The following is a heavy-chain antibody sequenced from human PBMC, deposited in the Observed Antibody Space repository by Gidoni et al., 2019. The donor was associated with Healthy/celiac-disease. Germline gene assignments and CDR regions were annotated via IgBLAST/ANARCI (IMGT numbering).Heavy chain of an antibody. CDR1: GFTFSNAW. V-gene: IGHV3-15*01. Sequence: EVQLVESGGGLVKPGGSLRLSCAASGFTFSNAWMSWVRQAPGKGLEWVGRIKSKTDGGTTDYAAPVKGRFTISRDDSKNTLYLQMNSLKTEDTAVYYCTSSVAGTLPLRQTWGQGTLVTVSS. D-gene: IGHD6-19*01. CDR3: TSSVAGTLPLRQT. CDR2: IKSKTDGGTT. J-gene: IGHJ5*02.